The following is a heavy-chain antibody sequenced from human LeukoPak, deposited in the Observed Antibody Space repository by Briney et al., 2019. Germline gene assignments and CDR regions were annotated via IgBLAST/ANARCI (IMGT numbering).Heavy chain of an antibody. CDR2: ISHSGTT. D-gene: IGHD2-2*01. Sequence: SETLSLTCIVSGGSISSYSWNWIRQSPGKGLEWVGYISHSGTTSYNSSLKSRVTISVDTSKNQLSLKLTSVTAADTAVYYCARSYGLPAAVDYWGQGTLVTVSS. J-gene: IGHJ4*02. CDR3: ARSYGLPAAVDY. V-gene: IGHV4-59*08. CDR1: GGSISSYS.